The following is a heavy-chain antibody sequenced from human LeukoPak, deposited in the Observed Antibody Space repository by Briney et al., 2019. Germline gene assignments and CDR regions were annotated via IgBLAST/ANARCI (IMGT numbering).Heavy chain of an antibody. D-gene: IGHD2-8*01. J-gene: IGHJ4*02. Sequence: PGGSLRLSCAASGFTFSSYGLSWVRQAPGKGLEWVAAIRASVSGTYYADSVQGRFIISRDNSKNTLYLQMDRLRADDTPVYYCAKDLNDNGRGFDYWGQGTLVTVSS. CDR2: IRASVSGT. CDR1: GFTFSSYG. CDR3: AKDLNDNGRGFDY. V-gene: IGHV3-23*01.